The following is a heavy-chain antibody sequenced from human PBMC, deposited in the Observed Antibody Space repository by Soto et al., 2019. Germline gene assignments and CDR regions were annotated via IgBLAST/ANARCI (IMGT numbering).Heavy chain of an antibody. Sequence: PSXTLSLACTVSGGSISISYWSWIGQPPGKGLEWIGYISYSGSTNYNPSLKSRVSISVDTSKNQFSLKLSSVTAADTAVYYCARGNGMDVWGQGTTVTVSS. CDR3: ARGNGMDV. CDR1: GGSISISY. J-gene: IGHJ6*02. CDR2: ISYSGST. V-gene: IGHV4-59*01.